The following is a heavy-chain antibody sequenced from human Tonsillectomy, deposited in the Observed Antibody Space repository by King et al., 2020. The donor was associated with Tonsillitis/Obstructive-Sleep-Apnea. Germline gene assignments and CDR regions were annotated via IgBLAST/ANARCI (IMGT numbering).Heavy chain of an antibody. V-gene: IGHV5-10-1*03. D-gene: IGHD6-19*01. CDR3: ASGVNSSGWYPY. Sequence: VQLVESGAEVKKPGESLRISCKGSGYSFTSYWISWVRQMPGKGLEWMGRIDPSDSYTNYSPSFQGHVTISADKSISTAYLQWSSLKASDTAMYYCASGVNSSGWYPYWGQGTLVTVSS. J-gene: IGHJ4*02. CDR2: IDPSDSYT. CDR1: GYSFTSYW.